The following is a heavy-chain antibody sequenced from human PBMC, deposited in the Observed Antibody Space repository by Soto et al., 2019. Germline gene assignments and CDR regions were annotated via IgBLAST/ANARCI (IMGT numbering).Heavy chain of an antibody. D-gene: IGHD2-8*01. V-gene: IGHV1-18*04. CDR2: VSAYNGNT. CDR3: ARGVYDLTKGYFDY. CDR1: GYTFTSYG. Sequence: GASVKVSCKASGYTFTSYGISWVRQAPGQGLEWMGWVSAYNGNTNYAQKLQGRVTMTTDTSTSTAYMELRSLRSDDTAVYYCARGVYDLTKGYFDYWGQGTLVTVSS. J-gene: IGHJ4*02.